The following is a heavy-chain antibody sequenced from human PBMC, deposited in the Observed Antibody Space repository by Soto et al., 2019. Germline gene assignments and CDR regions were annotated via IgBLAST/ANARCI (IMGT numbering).Heavy chain of an antibody. CDR2: VYYTGST. Sequence: TSETLSLTCSVSGGSISGSYWSWIRQSPGKGLEWLGYVYYTGSTNYSPSLRSRVSISVDTSKNEYSLRLSSVTAADTAVYFCARSVAVPGAHIDYWGQGTQVTVSS. CDR1: GGSISGSY. V-gene: IGHV4-59*01. CDR3: ARSVAVPGAHIDY. J-gene: IGHJ4*02. D-gene: IGHD6-19*01.